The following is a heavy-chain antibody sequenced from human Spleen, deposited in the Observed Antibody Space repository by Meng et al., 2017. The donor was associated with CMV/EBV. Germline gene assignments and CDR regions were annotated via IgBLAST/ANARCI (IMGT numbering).Heavy chain of an antibody. D-gene: IGHD7-27*01. Sequence: LQQWGAELLKPSESLSLPCAVYGGSFSGYYWSWIRQPPGKGLEWIGEINHSGSTNYNPSLKSRVTISVDTSKNQFSLKLSSVTAADTAVYYCARGIPQGLGRATGWFDPWGQGTLVTVSS. CDR2: INHSGST. CDR1: GGSFSGYY. J-gene: IGHJ5*02. CDR3: ARGIPQGLGRATGWFDP. V-gene: IGHV4-34*01.